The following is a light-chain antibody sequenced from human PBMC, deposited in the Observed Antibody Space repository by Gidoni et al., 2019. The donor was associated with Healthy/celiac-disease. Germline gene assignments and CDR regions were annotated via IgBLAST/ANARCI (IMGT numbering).Light chain of an antibody. V-gene: IGKV3-15*01. J-gene: IGKJ3*01. CDR1: QSVSSN. CDR2: GAS. Sequence: IFMPQSPATLSVSPGERATLSCRASQSVSSNLAWYQQKPGQAPRLLIYGASTRATGIPARFSGSGSGTEFTLTISSLQSEDFAVYYCQQYNNWPPIFTFGPGTKVDIK. CDR3: QQYNNWPPIFT.